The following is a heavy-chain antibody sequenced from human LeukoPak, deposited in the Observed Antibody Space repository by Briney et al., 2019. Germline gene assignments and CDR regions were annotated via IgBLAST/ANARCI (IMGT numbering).Heavy chain of an antibody. V-gene: IGHV3-23*01. D-gene: IGHD3-16*02. CDR3: AKSLYGGCDY. Sequence: GGSLRLSCAASGFSFSTYAMSWVRQAPGKGLEWVSGVNGNGGSTSYADSVKGRFTIFRDNSKNTVYLQMNSLRVEDTAVYYCAKSLYGGCDYWGQGTLVTVSS. J-gene: IGHJ4*02. CDR1: GFSFSTYA. CDR2: VNGNGGST.